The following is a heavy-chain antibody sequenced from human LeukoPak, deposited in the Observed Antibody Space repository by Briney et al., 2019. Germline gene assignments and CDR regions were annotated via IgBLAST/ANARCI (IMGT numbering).Heavy chain of an antibody. V-gene: IGHV3-33*01. CDR3: ARRSPIAATGTRRLED. CDR2: IWYDGSNK. J-gene: IGHJ4*02. CDR1: GFTFSSYG. Sequence: GGSLRLSCAASGFTFSSYGMHWARQAPGKGLEWVAVIWYDGSNKYYADSVKGRFTISRDNSKNTLYLQMNSLRAEDTAVYYCARRSPIAATGTRRLEDWGQGTLVTVSS. D-gene: IGHD6-13*01.